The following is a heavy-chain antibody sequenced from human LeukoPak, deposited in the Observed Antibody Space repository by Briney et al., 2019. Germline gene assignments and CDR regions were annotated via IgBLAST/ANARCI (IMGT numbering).Heavy chain of an antibody. CDR3: ARDFRDTSLITYPYFMDV. J-gene: IGHJ6*03. V-gene: IGHV3-23*01. CDR2: IGGSDTST. CDR1: GFTFSSYG. D-gene: IGHD3-16*01. Sequence: GGSLRLSCAASGFTFSSYGMGWVRQAPGKGLEWVSSIGGSDTSTYYADSVRGRFTISRDNSKNTLYLQINSLRAEDTAVYYCARDFRDTSLITYPYFMDVWGKGTTVTISS.